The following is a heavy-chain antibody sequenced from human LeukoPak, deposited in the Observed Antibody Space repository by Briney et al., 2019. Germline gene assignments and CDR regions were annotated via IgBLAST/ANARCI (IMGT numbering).Heavy chain of an antibody. Sequence: GRSLKLSCAVSGFTFSSYGMHWVRQAPGKGLEWVAVISYDGSNKYYADSVKGRFTISRDKSKNTLYLQMNSLRAEDTAVYYCAKDLLGGDSGSYYEVGELGMDVWGQGTTVTVSS. CDR2: ISYDGSNK. V-gene: IGHV3-30*18. CDR3: AKDLLGGDSGSYYEVGELGMDV. J-gene: IGHJ6*02. D-gene: IGHD1-26*01. CDR1: GFTFSSYG.